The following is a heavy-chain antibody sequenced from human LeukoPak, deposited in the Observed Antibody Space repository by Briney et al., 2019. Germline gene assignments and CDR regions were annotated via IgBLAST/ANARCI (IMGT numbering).Heavy chain of an antibody. Sequence: SGGSLRLSCAASGFTFSSYGMHWVRQAPGKGLEWVAVISYDGSNKYYADSVKGRFTISRDNSKNTLYLQMNSLRAEDTAVYYCASEKTYSSSWYAFFDYWGQGTLVTVSS. CDR3: ASEKTYSSSWYAFFDY. CDR2: ISYDGSNK. D-gene: IGHD6-13*01. J-gene: IGHJ4*02. CDR1: GFTFSSYG. V-gene: IGHV3-30*03.